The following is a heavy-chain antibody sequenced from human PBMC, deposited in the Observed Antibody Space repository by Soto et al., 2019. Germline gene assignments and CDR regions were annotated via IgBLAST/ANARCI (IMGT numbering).Heavy chain of an antibody. V-gene: IGHV1-18*01. J-gene: IGHJ3*02. CDR3: ARDLLERVGSTEAFDI. CDR1: GYTFTTYG. CDR2: ISTYNGAT. Sequence: ASVKVSCKASGYTFTTYGINWVRQAPGQGLEWMGWISTYNGATNSAQKFEGRVTMTTDTSTNTAYLDLRSLRSDDTAVYYCARDLLERVGSTEAFDIWGQGTVVTVSS. D-gene: IGHD1-26*01.